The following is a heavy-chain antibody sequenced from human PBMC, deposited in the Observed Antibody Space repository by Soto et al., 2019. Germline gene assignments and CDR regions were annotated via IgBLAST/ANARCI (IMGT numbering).Heavy chain of an antibody. D-gene: IGHD4-17*01. J-gene: IGHJ6*02. V-gene: IGHV1-18*01. CDR1: GYTFTSYG. Sequence: GASVKVSCKASGYTFTSYGISWVRQAPGQGLEWMGWISVYNGDTNYAQKFQGRVTMTTDTSTSTAYMELRSLRSDDTAVYYCARDTLPRDHGLGWDVWGQGTTVTVSS. CDR3: ARDTLPRDHGLGWDV. CDR2: ISVYNGDT.